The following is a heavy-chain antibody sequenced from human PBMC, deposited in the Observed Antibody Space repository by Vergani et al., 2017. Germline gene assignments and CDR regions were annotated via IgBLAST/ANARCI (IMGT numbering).Heavy chain of an antibody. CDR1: GGTFSSYT. J-gene: IGHJ6*02. CDR3: ARQVAVAGKWWGPYYYYGMDV. D-gene: IGHD6-19*01. V-gene: IGHV1-69*02. CDR2: IIPILGIA. Sequence: QVQLVQSGAEVKKPGSSVKVSCKASGGTFSSYTISWVRQAPGQGLEWMGRIIPILGIANYAQKFQGRVTITADKSTSTAYMELSSLRSEDTAVYYCARQVAVAGKWWGPYYYYGMDVWGQGTTVTVSS.